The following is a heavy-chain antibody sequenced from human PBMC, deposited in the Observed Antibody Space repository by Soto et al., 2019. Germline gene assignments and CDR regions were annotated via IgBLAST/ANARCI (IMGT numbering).Heavy chain of an antibody. Sequence: HPGVSLRLSCAASGFTFSSYGMHWVRQAPGKGLEWVALISFDGSNKYYADSVKGRFTISRDNSKNTLYLQMNSLRAEDTAVYYFAAPHSGSSFFNFDYWGQGTLVTVSS. CDR2: ISFDGSNK. CDR1: GFTFSSYG. CDR3: AAPHSGSSFFNFDY. V-gene: IGHV3-30*03. J-gene: IGHJ4*02. D-gene: IGHD6-6*01.